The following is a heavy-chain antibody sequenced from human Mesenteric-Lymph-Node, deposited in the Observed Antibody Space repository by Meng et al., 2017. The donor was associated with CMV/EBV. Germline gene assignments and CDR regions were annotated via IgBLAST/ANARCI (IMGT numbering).Heavy chain of an antibody. V-gene: IGHV1-69*02. J-gene: IGHJ5*02. CDR1: GGTFSSYT. CDR2: SIPILGIA. Sequence: QVQRVQSGAEVKKPGHSVKVCCKASGGTFSSYTSLWVRQAPGQVLEWMGRSIPILGIANYAQKFQGRVTITADKSASTAYMELSSLRTEDTAVYYCAGGITAAGSRCFDPWGQGTLVTVSS. CDR3: AGGITAAGSRCFDP. D-gene: IGHD6-13*01.